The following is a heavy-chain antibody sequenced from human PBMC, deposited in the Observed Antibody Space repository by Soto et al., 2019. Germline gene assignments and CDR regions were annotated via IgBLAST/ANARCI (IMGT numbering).Heavy chain of an antibody. D-gene: IGHD3-22*01. Sequence: GESLKISCKGSGYSFTSYWIGWVRQMPGKGLEWMGIIYPGDSDTRYRPSFQGQVTISADKSISTAYLQWSSLKASDTAMYYCARRYYYDSSGYYSTRGAFDIWGQGTMVTVSS. CDR3: ARRYYYDSSGYYSTRGAFDI. CDR1: GYSFTSYW. CDR2: IYPGDSDT. V-gene: IGHV5-51*01. J-gene: IGHJ3*02.